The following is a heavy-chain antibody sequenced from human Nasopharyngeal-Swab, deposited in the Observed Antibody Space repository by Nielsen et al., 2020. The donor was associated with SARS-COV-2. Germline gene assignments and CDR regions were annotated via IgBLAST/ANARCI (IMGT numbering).Heavy chain of an antibody. CDR3: ARPMRPLGHYYFGMDV. CDR1: GYSFTTYC. CDR2: IYPGDSNT. J-gene: IGHJ6*04. Sequence: GGSLSLSCTGSGYSFTTYCIVWVRQLPGKGLEWMGIIYPGDSNTRYSPSFQGQVTISVDKYSSTPYLQWSSLKASDTAIYYCARPMRPLGHYYFGMDVWGKGTTVTGSS. V-gene: IGHV5-51*01. D-gene: IGHD1-26*01.